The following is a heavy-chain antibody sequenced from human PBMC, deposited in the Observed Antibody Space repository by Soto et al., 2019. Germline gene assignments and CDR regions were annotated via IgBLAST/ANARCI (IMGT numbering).Heavy chain of an antibody. J-gene: IGHJ4*02. CDR3: ARSSGSYCHY. CDR1: GYTFTGYY. D-gene: IGHD1-26*01. V-gene: IGHV3-74*02. CDR2: INSDGSST. Sequence: VQLVQSGAEVKKPGASVKVSCKASGYTFTGYYMHWVRQAPGKGLVWVSRINSDGSSTSYADSVKGRFTISRDNAKNTLYLQMNSLRAEDTAVYYCARSSGSYCHYWGQGTLVIVSS.